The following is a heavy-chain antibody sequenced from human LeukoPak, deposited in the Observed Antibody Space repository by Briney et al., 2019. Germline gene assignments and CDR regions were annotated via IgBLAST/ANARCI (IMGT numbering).Heavy chain of an antibody. CDR3: ARAGDFWSGYSHFDY. D-gene: IGHD3-3*01. J-gene: IGHJ4*02. Sequence: SETLSLTCTVSGGSISSYYWSWIRQPPGKGLEWIGYIYYSGSTNYNPSLKSRVTISVDTSKNQFSLKLSSVTAADTAVYYCARAGDFWSGYSHFDYWGQGTLVTVSS. CDR2: IYYSGST. CDR1: GGSISSYY. V-gene: IGHV4-59*01.